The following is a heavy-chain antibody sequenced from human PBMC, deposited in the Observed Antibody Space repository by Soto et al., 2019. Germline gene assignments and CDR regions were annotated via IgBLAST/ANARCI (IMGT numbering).Heavy chain of an antibody. J-gene: IGHJ2*01. CDR1: GGSISSSSYY. CDR3: ARGGRGDYTWYFDL. Sequence: QLQLQESGPGLVKPSETLSLTCTVSGGSISSSSYYWGWIRQPPGKGLEWIGSIYYSGSTYYNPSLKSRVTISVDTSKNQFSLKLSSVTAADTAVYYCARGGRGDYTWYFDLWGRGTLVTVSS. D-gene: IGHD2-21*02. CDR2: IYYSGST. V-gene: IGHV4-39*01.